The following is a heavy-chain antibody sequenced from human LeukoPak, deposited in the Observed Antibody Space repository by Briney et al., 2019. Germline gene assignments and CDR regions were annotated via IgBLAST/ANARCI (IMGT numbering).Heavy chain of an antibody. CDR2: IYPRDSDT. J-gene: IGHJ4*02. V-gene: IGHV5-51*01. CDR3: ARHSDVIGAI. CDR1: GYTFTHQW. D-gene: IGHD3-10*01. Sequence: GESLKISCKASGYTFTHQWIGWVRQMSGSGLEWMGIIYPRDSDTIYSPSFQGHVTISADTSINTAYLEWSSLEASDTAIYYCARHSDVIGAIWGQGTLVTVSS.